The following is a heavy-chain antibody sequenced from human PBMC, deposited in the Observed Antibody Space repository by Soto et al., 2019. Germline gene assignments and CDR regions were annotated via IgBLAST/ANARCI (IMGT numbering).Heavy chain of an antibody. J-gene: IGHJ3*02. D-gene: IGHD3-22*01. CDR3: AGVSYYDSSGYYYFGAFDI. CDR1: GGSISSYY. CDR2: IYYSGST. V-gene: IGHV4-59*01. Sequence: SETLSLTCTVSGGSISSYYWSWIRQPPGKGLEWIGYIYYSGSTNYSPSLTSRVTISVDTSKNQFSLKLSSVTAADTAVYYCAGVSYYDSSGYYYFGAFDIWGQGTMVTVSS.